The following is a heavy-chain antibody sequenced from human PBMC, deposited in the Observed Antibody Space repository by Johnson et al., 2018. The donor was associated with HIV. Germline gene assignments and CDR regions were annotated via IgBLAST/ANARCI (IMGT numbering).Heavy chain of an antibody. D-gene: IGHD2-21*01. CDR3: ARDGCFVYAFDI. J-gene: IGHJ3*02. V-gene: IGHV3-30*02. Sequence: QVQLVESGGGVVQPGGSLRLSCAASGFTFSSYGMHWVRQAPGKGLEWVAFIRYDGSNKYYADSVKGRFTISRDNSKKTLYLQMNSLIAEYTAVYYCARDGCFVYAFDIWGQGTMVTVSS. CDR2: IRYDGSNK. CDR1: GFTFSSYG.